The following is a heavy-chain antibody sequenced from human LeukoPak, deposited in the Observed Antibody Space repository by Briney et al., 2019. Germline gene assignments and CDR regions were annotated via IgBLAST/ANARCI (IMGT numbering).Heavy chain of an antibody. J-gene: IGHJ4*02. CDR2: ISSSSSTI. CDR1: GFTFSSYS. CDR3: ALVIVVVVAANSIDY. D-gene: IGHD2-15*01. V-gene: IGHV3-48*01. Sequence: GGSLRLSCAASGFTFSSYSMNWVRQAPGKGLEWVSYISSSSSTIYYADSVRGRFTISRDNSKNTLYLQMNSLRAEDAAVYYCALVIVVVVAANSIDYWGQGTLVTVSS.